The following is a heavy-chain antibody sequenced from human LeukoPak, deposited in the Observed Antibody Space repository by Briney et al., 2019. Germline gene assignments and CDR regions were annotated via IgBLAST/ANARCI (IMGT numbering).Heavy chain of an antibody. CDR2: LSGSGDST. CDR3: AKRLSFGVAIGDFDY. V-gene: IGHV3-23*01. CDR1: GITLNKYA. Sequence: GGSPRLSCAAPGITLNKYAISWGRQAPGEGLEWVSTLSGSGDSTYYADSVKGRFTISRDSSMETLYLQMNSLRAEDTATYFCAKRLSFGVAIGDFDYWGQGTLVTVSS. D-gene: IGHD3-3*01. J-gene: IGHJ4*02.